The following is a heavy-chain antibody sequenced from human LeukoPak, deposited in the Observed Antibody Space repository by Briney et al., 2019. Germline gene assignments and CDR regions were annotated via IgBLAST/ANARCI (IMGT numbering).Heavy chain of an antibody. CDR1: GYTFTSYY. CDR3: ARDGSSGWYVSYYYYYYMDV. V-gene: IGHV1-46*01. Sequence: ASVKVSCKASGYTFTSYYMHWVRQAPGQGLEWMGIINPSGGSTSYAQKFQGRVTMTRDMSTSTVYMELSSLRSEDTAVYYCARDGSSGWYVSYYYYYYMDVWGKGTTVTVSS. J-gene: IGHJ6*03. CDR2: INPSGGST. D-gene: IGHD6-19*01.